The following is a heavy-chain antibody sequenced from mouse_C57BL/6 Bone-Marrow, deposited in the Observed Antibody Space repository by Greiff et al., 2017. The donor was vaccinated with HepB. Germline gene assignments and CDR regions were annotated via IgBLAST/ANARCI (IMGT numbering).Heavy chain of an antibody. V-gene: IGHV3-6*01. D-gene: IGHD4-1*01. CDR3: AREEGLTGTDFDY. Sequence: EVKLLESGPGLVKPSQSLSLTCSVTGYSITSGYYWNWIRQFPGNKPEWMGYISYDGSNNYNPSLKNRISITRDTSKNQFFLKLNSVTTEDTATYYCAREEGLTGTDFDYWGQGTTLTVSS. J-gene: IGHJ2*01. CDR1: GYSITSGYY. CDR2: ISYDGSN.